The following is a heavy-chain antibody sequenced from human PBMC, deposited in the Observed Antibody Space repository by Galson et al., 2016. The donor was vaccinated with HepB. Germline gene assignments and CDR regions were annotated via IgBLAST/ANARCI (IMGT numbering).Heavy chain of an antibody. CDR3: ARGRIGLKSFVGDTSRSFYFDS. J-gene: IGHJ4*02. CDR1: GGSFSGYY. Sequence: TLSLTCAVSGGSFSGYYWNWIRQSPWKGLEWIGEVGQTGSTHYNPSLKSRVTISLDTSKNQFSLKLSSVTAADTAVYYCARGRIGLKSFVGDTSRSFYFDSWGQGTLVTVSS. CDR2: VGQTGST. D-gene: IGHD3-16*01. V-gene: IGHV4-34*01.